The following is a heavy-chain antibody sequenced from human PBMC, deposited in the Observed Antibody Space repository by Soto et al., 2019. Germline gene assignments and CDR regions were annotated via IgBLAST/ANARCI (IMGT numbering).Heavy chain of an antibody. CDR3: ARDFETPGDAFDI. J-gene: IGHJ3*02. CDR2: THYTGST. Sequence: PSETLSLTCTVSGDSVSSGSYYWSWIRQPPGKGLEWIGYTHYTGSTNYNPSLKRRVTISVDTSKNQFSLKLSSVAAADTAVYYCARDFETPGDAFDIWGQGTMGTVSS. CDR1: GDSVSSGSYY. V-gene: IGHV4-61*01.